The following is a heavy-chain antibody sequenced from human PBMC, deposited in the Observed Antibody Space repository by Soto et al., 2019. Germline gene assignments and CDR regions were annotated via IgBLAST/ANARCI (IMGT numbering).Heavy chain of an antibody. CDR2: IWYDGSNK. D-gene: IGHD2-8*01. CDR1: GFTFSSYG. V-gene: IGHV3-33*01. Sequence: GGSLRLSCAASGFTFSSYGVHWVRQAPGKGLEWVAVIWYDGSNKYYADSVKGRFTISRDNSKNTLYLQMNSLRAEDTAVYYCARDLRQKLGYCTNGVCSGFDPWGQGTLVTVSS. CDR3: ARDLRQKLGYCTNGVCSGFDP. J-gene: IGHJ5*02.